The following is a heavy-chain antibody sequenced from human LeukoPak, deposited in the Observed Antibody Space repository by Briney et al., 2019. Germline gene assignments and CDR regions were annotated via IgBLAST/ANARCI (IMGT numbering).Heavy chain of an antibody. J-gene: IGHJ3*02. CDR2: IRAYNGNT. CDR3: ARGGDMRVVGAFDI. D-gene: IGHD3-22*01. CDR1: GYTFTSYG. V-gene: IGHV1-18*01. Sequence: GASVKVSCKASGYTFTSYGINWVRQAPGQGLEWMGWIRAYNGNTNYAQKLQGRVTITRDTSTSTVYMELRSLRSDDTALYYCARGGDMRVVGAFDIWGEGTMVTVS.